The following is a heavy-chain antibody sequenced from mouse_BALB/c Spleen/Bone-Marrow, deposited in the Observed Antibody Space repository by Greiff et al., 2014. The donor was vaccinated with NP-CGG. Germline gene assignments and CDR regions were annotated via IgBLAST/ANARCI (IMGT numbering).Heavy chain of an antibody. CDR3: ANYYGSSSY. D-gene: IGHD1-1*01. J-gene: IGHJ2*01. CDR2: IHPNSGNT. Sequence: VQLQESGSVLVRPGASVKLSCKASGYTFTSSWMHWAKQRPGQGLEWIGEIHPNSGNTNYNEKIKGKATLTVDTSSSTAYVDLSSLTSEDSAVYYCANYYGSSSYWGQGTTLTVSS. V-gene: IGHV1S130*01. CDR1: GYTFTSSW.